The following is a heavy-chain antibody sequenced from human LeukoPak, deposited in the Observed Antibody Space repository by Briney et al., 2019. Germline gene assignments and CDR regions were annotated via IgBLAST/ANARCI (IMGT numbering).Heavy chain of an antibody. CDR1: GYPFTTYD. Sequence: ASVKVSCKASGYPFTTYDINWVRQATGQGLEWMGWMDPKNENTGFAQKFQGRVTITRNTSISTAYMELSSLTSEDTAVYYCATGGIAAAPPEYWGQGTLVTVSS. CDR3: ATGGIAAAPPEY. D-gene: IGHD6-25*01. V-gene: IGHV1-8*03. J-gene: IGHJ4*02. CDR2: MDPKNENT.